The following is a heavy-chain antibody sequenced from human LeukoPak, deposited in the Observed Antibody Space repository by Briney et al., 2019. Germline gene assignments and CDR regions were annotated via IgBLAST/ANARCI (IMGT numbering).Heavy chain of an antibody. CDR2: ISSSSYYI. Sequence: PGGSLRLSCVASGFIFSSYDMDWVRQAPGKGLEWVASISSSSYYIYYSDSLKGRLTISRDNAKNSLYLQMNSLRDEDTAVYYCAGDGDGFDPWGQGTLVTVSS. J-gene: IGHJ5*02. CDR1: GFIFSSYD. CDR3: AGDGDGFDP. D-gene: IGHD2-21*01. V-gene: IGHV3-21*01.